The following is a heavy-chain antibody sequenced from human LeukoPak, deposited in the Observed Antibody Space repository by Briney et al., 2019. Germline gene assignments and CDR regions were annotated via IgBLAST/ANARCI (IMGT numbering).Heavy chain of an antibody. J-gene: IGHJ4*02. CDR1: GFTFTKYW. Sequence: GESLTLTCIVSGFTFTKYWLTWIRQPPGKGQEWVGRLHPDGSERTYVGSVVGRCTVFGADAKSSLFLQMHSPGADDTAVYYWARGGYSFDYLGQGTLVTVSS. CDR3: ARGGYSFDY. V-gene: IGHV3-7*01. D-gene: IGHD5-12*01. CDR2: LHPDGSER.